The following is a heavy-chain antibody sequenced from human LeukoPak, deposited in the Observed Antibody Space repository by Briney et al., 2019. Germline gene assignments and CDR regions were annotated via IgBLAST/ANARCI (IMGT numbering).Heavy chain of an antibody. D-gene: IGHD3-22*01. CDR1: GGSFSGYY. CDR3: ARVYYYDSSGYPTFDY. J-gene: IGHJ4*02. CDR2: INHSGST. V-gene: IGHV4-34*01. Sequence: SETLSLTCAVYGGSFSGYYWSWIRQPPGKGLEWIGGINHSGSTNYNPSLKSRVTISVDTSKNQFSLKLSSVTAADTAVYYCARVYYYDSSGYPTFDYWGQGTLVTVSS.